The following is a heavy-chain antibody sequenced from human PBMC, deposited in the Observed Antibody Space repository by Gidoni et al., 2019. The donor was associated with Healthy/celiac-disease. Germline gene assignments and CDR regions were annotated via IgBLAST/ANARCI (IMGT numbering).Heavy chain of an antibody. D-gene: IGHD1-1*01. Sequence: QVQLQESGPGLVKPSQTLSLTCTVSGGSISSGGSYWSWIRQHPGKGLEWIGYIYYSGSTYYNPSLKSRVTIAVDTSKNQFSLKLSSVTAADTAVYYCAREPSELERPYYGMDVWGQGTTVTVSS. CDR2: IYYSGST. V-gene: IGHV4-31*03. CDR1: GGSISSGGSY. J-gene: IGHJ6*02. CDR3: AREPSELERPYYGMDV.